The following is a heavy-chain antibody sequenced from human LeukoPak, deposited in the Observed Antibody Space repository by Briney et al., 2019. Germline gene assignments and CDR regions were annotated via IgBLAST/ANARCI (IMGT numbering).Heavy chain of an antibody. D-gene: IGHD5-24*01. J-gene: IGHJ4*02. CDR3: AKDYIARDGLWDFDY. CDR1: GFNFNPYA. Sequence: GGSLRLSCAASGFNFNPYAMSWVRQAPGKGLEWVAGIYGSGGGIQYADSVKGRFTISRDNSKNMLYLQMNSLRVEDTALYFCAKDYIARDGLWDFDYWGQGTLVTVSS. CDR2: IYGSGGGI. V-gene: IGHV3-23*01.